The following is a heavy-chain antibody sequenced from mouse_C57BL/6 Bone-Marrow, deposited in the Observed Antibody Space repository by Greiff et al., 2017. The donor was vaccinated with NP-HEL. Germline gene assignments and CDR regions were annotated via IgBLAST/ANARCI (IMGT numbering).Heavy chain of an antibody. D-gene: IGHD1-1*01. V-gene: IGHV1-55*01. CDR2: IYPGSGST. CDR1: GYTFTSYW. J-gene: IGHJ3*01. Sequence: QVQLQQPGAELVKPGASVKMSCKASGYTFTSYWITWVKQRPGQGLEWIGDIYPGSGSTNYNEKFKSKATLTVDTSSSTAYMQLSSLTSEDSAVYYCARSFSTTVVEAYWGQGTLVTVSA. CDR3: ARSFSTTVVEAY.